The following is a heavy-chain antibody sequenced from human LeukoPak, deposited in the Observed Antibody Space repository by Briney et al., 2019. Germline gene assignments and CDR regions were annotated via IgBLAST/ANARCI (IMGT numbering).Heavy chain of an antibody. V-gene: IGHV3-23*01. CDR1: GFTFSTSA. D-gene: IGHD5/OR15-5a*01. CDR3: AREVYTRTTYLPFDY. J-gene: IGHJ4*02. Sequence: GGSLRLSCAASGFTFSTSAMSWVRRAPGKGLEWVSTISGNGASTFYADSVKGRFTIPRDNSKNTLSLHMSSLRAEDTATYYCAREVYTRTTYLPFDYWGQGTLVTVSS. CDR2: ISGNGAST.